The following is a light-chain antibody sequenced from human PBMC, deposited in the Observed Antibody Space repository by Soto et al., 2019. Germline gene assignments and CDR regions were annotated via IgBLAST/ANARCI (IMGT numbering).Light chain of an antibody. Sequence: QTVVNQEPSFSVSPGGTVTLTCGLSSGPVFTSSYPNWYQQTPGQAPRTLIFNTNTRSSGVPDRFSGSILGDKAALTITGAQADDDSYYYCLLYLGGGIWVFGGGTKLTVL. V-gene: IGLV8-61*01. J-gene: IGLJ3*02. CDR1: SGPVFTSSY. CDR2: NTN. CDR3: LLYLGGGIWV.